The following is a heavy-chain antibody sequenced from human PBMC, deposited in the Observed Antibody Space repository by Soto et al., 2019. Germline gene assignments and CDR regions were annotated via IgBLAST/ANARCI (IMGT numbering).Heavy chain of an antibody. Sequence: QLQLQESGPGLVKPSETLSLTCTVSGGSISSNIYYWGWIRQPPGKGLEWIGSIYYSGSTYYNPSLKSRVTISVDTSKNQFSLKLSSVTAADTAIYFCARRLAVAARHPFDYWGQGTLVTVSS. CDR3: ARRLAVAARHPFDY. CDR2: IYYSGST. J-gene: IGHJ4*02. D-gene: IGHD6-6*01. V-gene: IGHV4-39*01. CDR1: GGSISSNIYY.